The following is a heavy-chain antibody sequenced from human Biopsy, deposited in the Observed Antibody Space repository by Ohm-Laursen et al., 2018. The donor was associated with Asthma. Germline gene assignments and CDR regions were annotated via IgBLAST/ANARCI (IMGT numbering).Heavy chain of an antibody. D-gene: IGHD3-22*01. Sequence: GATVKISCKASGYTVNRYAINWVRQAPGQGLEWMGWINTNNGNPTYAQGFTGRFVFSMDTSVNTAHLQISSLKAEDTAVYYCARMISYYHEMRAPFFDYWGQGTLVTVSS. CDR3: ARMISYYHEMRAPFFDY. CDR1: GYTVNRYA. V-gene: IGHV7-4-1*02. J-gene: IGHJ4*02. CDR2: INTNNGNP.